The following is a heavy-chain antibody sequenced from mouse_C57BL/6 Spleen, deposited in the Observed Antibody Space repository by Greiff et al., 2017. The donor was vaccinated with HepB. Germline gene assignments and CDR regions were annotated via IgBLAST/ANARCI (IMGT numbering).Heavy chain of an antibody. CDR2: IDPEDGDT. CDR1: GFTFKDYY. J-gene: IGHJ4*01. D-gene: IGHD2-10*02. Sequence: VQLQQSGAELVRPGASVKLSCTASGFTFKDYYMHWVKQRPEQGLEWIGRIDPEDGDTEYAPKFKGKATMTADTSSNTAYLQLSSLTSEDTAVCYCTTSLVRKAMDCWGPGTSVTVSS. V-gene: IGHV14-1*01. CDR3: TTSLVRKAMDC.